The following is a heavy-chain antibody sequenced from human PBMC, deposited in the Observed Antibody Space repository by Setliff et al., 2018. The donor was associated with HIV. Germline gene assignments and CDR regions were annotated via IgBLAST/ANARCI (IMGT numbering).Heavy chain of an antibody. V-gene: IGHV4-4*09. CDR1: GGSISSYY. Sequence: PSETLSLTCTVSGGSISSYYWSWIRQPPGKGLEWIGYIYTSGSTNYNPSLKSRVTISVDTSKNQFSLKLSSVTAADTAVYYCARLRQWLAFFDSWGLGTLVTVSS. CDR2: IYTSGST. CDR3: ARLRQWLAFFDS. J-gene: IGHJ4*02. D-gene: IGHD6-19*01.